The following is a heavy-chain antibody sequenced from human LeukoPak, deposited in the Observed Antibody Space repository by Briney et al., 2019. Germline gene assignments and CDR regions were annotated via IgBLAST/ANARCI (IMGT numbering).Heavy chain of an antibody. CDR1: GFTFSTFD. Sequence: GGSLRLSCAASGFTFSTFDMNWVRQAPGKGLEWVSYVSSGSSTIYYADSVKGRFTISRDNAKNSLYLQMNSLRAEDTAVYYCARETIAAAGADYWGQGTLVTVSS. D-gene: IGHD6-13*01. CDR3: ARETIAAAGADY. J-gene: IGHJ4*02. V-gene: IGHV3-48*04. CDR2: VSSGSSTI.